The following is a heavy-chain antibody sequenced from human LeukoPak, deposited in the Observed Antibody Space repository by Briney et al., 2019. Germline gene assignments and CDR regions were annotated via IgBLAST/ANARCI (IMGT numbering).Heavy chain of an antibody. CDR3: ARYSGPIDY. J-gene: IGHJ4*02. Sequence: GGSLRLSCAASGFTFSSYWMSWVRQAPGKGPEWVANIKQDGSEKYYLDAVKGRFTISRGNAKNSLCLQMNSLRAEDTAVYYCARYSGPIDYWGQGTLVTVSS. CDR1: GFTFSSYW. D-gene: IGHD2-21*01. CDR2: IKQDGSEK. V-gene: IGHV3-7*01.